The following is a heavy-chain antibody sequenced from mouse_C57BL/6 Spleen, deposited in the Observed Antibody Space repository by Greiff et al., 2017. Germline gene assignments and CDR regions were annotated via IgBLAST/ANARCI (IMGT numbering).Heavy chain of an antibody. CDR3: ATYSNVDWYFDV. D-gene: IGHD2-5*01. J-gene: IGHJ1*03. Sequence: VQLQQPGAELVKPGASVKVSCKASGYTFTSYWMHWVKQRPGQGLEWIVRIHPSDSDTNYNQKFKGKATLTVDKSSSTADMQLSSLTSEDSAVYYCATYSNVDWYFDVWGTGTTVTVSS. CDR1: GYTFTSYW. V-gene: IGHV1-74*01. CDR2: IHPSDSDT.